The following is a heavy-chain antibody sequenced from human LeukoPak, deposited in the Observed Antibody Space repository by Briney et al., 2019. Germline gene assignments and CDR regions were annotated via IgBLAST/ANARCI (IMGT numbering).Heavy chain of an antibody. CDR2: ISSSSSYI. Sequence: GGSLRLSCTASGFTFSNAGMNWVRQAPGKGLEWVSSISSSSSYIYYADSVKGRFTISRDNSKNTLYLQMNSLRAEDTAVYYCAKGMRRSSYFFDYWGQGTLVTVSS. V-gene: IGHV3-21*01. J-gene: IGHJ4*02. CDR3: AKGMRRSSYFFDY. D-gene: IGHD2-2*01. CDR1: GFTFSNAG.